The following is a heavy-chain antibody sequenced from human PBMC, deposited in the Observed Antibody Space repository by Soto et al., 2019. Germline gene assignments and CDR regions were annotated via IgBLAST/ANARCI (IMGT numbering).Heavy chain of an antibody. J-gene: IGHJ5*02. CDR2: IIPIFGTA. CDR3: AISSYDFWSGYYSLDSWFDP. Sequence: SVKVSCKASGVTFSSYAISWVRQAPGQGLEWMGGIIPIFGTANYAQKFQGRVTITADESTSTAYMEPSSLRSEDTAVYYCAISSYDFWSGYYSLDSWFDPWGQGTLVTVSS. V-gene: IGHV1-69*13. CDR1: GVTFSSYA. D-gene: IGHD3-3*01.